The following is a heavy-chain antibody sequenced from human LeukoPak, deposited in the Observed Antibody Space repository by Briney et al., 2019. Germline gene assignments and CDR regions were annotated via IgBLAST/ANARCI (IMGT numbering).Heavy chain of an antibody. V-gene: IGHV3-74*01. CDR1: GFTFSNYW. J-gene: IGHJ4*02. D-gene: IGHD2-15*01. CDR2: INADGSTT. CDR3: ARGSGGPFDY. Sequence: GGSLRLSCAASGFTFSNYWMHWVRQAPGKGLVWVSRINADGSTTTYADSVKGRFTISRDNAKNTLYLQVNSLRAEDTAVYYCARGSGGPFDYWGQGTLFTVSS.